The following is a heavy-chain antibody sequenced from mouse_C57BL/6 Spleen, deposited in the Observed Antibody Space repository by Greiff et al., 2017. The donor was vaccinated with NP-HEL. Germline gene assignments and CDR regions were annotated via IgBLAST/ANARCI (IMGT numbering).Heavy chain of an antibody. Sequence: VQLQQSGPELVKPGASVKISCKASGYSFTGYYMNWVKQSPEKSLEWIGEINPSTGGTTYNQKFKAKATLTVDKSSSTAYMQLKSLTSEDSALYYCASHDGGFAYWGQGTLVTVSA. CDR2: INPSTGGT. J-gene: IGHJ3*01. D-gene: IGHD2-3*01. V-gene: IGHV1-42*01. CDR1: GYSFTGYY. CDR3: ASHDGGFAY.